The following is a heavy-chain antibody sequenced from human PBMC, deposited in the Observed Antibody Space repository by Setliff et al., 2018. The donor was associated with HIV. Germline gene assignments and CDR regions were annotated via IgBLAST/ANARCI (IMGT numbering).Heavy chain of an antibody. Sequence: ASVKVSCKAFGYTFTSYFLHWVRQAPGQGLEWLGIIDPNGGATNNAQKLQGRLTVTTDTSTGTLYMELSNLRSDDSAVYYCARAGGEATDQAFDIWGQGTMVTVSS. CDR2: IDPNGGAT. J-gene: IGHJ3*02. D-gene: IGHD2-2*01. CDR1: GYTFTSYF. CDR3: ARAGGEATDQAFDI. V-gene: IGHV1-46*01.